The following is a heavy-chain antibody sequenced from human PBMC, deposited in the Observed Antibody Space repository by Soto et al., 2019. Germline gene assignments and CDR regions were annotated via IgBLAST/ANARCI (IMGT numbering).Heavy chain of an antibody. CDR1: GFTFNTHW. D-gene: IGHD1-26*01. CDR2: IYFDGIKT. J-gene: IGHJ4*02. Sequence: XGSLRLSGTASGFTFNTHWMHWVRQAPGKGLVWVSRIYFDGIKTNYADSVKGRLTVSRDNAKNTVYLHVNTLRDEDTAVYYCARGGAMGFDYWGQGTLVTVSS. CDR3: ARGGAMGFDY. V-gene: IGHV3-74*01.